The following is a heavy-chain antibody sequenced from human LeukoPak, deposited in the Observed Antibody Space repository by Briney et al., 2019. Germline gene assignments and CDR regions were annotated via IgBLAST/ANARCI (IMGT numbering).Heavy chain of an antibody. Sequence: SETLSLTCTVSGGSISSYYWSWIRQPPGKGLEWIGYIYYSGSTNYNPSLKSRVTIPVDTSKNQFSLKLSSVTAADTAVYYCARQRTLFDYWGQGTLVTVSS. CDR2: IYYSGST. CDR1: GGSISSYY. J-gene: IGHJ4*02. CDR3: ARQRTLFDY. V-gene: IGHV4-59*08.